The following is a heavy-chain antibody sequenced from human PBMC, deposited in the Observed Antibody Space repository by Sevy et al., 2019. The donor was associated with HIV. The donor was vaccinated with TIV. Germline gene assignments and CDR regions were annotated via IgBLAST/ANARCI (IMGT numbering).Heavy chain of an antibody. V-gene: IGHV1-69*13. J-gene: IGHJ4*02. Sequence: ASVKVSCKTSGGNFRTFIITWVRQAPGQGLEWMGGIITIFPTANYAQRFQGRVTITADESTSTAYMEMSNLRSDDTAVYYCARLMSCGGDCYYLDFWGQGTLVTVSS. CDR2: IITIFPTA. D-gene: IGHD2-21*02. CDR3: ARLMSCGGDCYYLDF. CDR1: GGNFRTFI.